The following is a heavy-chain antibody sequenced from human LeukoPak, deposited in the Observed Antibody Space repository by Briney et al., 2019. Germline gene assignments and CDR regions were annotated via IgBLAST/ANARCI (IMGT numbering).Heavy chain of an antibody. CDR2: ITTSGSTI. V-gene: IGHV3-48*03. D-gene: IGHD3-22*01. CDR1: GFSFSSHE. J-gene: IGHJ4*02. Sequence: GGSLRLSCAASGFSFSSHEMNWVRQAPGKGLEWVAYITTSGSTIYYADSVKGRFTISRDNAKNSLYLQMNSLRAEDTAVYYCAKWGYYYDSSGYDYWGQGTLVTVSS. CDR3: AKWGYYYDSSGYDY.